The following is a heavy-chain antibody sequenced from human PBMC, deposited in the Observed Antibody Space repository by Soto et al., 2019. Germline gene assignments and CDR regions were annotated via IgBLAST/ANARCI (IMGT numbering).Heavy chain of an antibody. CDR2: INPNSGGT. D-gene: IGHD2-21*02. J-gene: IGHJ4*02. V-gene: IGHV1-2*04. CDR1: GYTFTGYY. Sequence: GASVKVSCKASGYTFTGYYMHWVRQAPGQGLEWMGWINPNSGGTNYAQKFQGWVTMTRDTSISAAYMELSRLRSDDTAVYYCARSPGGVVTAMYYFDYWGQGTPVNVSS. CDR3: ARSPGGVVTAMYYFDY.